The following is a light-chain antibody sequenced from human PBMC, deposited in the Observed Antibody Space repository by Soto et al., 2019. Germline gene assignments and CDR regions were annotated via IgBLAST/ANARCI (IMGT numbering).Light chain of an antibody. CDR2: AAS. J-gene: IGKJ2*01. CDR1: QTIRNN. V-gene: IGKV1-39*01. CDR3: QQSFSVPYT. Sequence: DIQMTQSPSSLSASAGDRISITCRSSQTIRNNLNWYQQRPGKAPKLLISAASRLHSAVPPRISGGGSGTHFTLTITTPQPEDAATYFCQQSFSVPYTFGQGTLVDI.